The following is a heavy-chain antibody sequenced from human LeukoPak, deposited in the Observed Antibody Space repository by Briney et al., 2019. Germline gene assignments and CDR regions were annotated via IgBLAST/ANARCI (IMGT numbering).Heavy chain of an antibody. CDR1: GGSISSSKY. J-gene: IGHJ4*02. D-gene: IGHD2-2*01. V-gene: IGHV4-39*07. CDR2: IFYSGST. CDR3: AKGYCRGNSCYDDRGAFDY. Sequence: SETLSLTCTVSGGSISSSKYWGWIRQPPGKGLEWIGSIFYSGSTYYNPSLKSRVTISVDTSKNQFSLKLSSVTAADTAVYYCAKGYCRGNSCYDDRGAFDYWGQGTLVTVSS.